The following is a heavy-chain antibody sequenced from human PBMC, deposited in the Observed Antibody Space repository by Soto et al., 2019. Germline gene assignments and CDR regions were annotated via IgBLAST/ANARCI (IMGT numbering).Heavy chain of an antibody. V-gene: IGHV3-23*01. CDR2: ISCSGGST. J-gene: IGHJ4*02. Sequence: PGGSLRLSCAASGFTFSSYAMSWVRQAPGKGLEWVSAISCSGGSTYYADSVKGRFTISRDNSKNTLYLQMNSLRAEDTAVYYCAKAVLLSNYAFDXWGQGTMVTVSX. D-gene: IGHD3-10*01. CDR1: GFTFSSYA. CDR3: AKAVLLSNYAFDX.